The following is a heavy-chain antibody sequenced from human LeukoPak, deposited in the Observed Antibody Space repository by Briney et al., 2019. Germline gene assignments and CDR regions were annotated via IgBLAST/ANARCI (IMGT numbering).Heavy chain of an antibody. D-gene: IGHD6-19*01. Sequence: GGSLRPSCAAAGFTFSSYEMNWVRQAPGKGLEWVSYISAGNTIYYADSVKGRFTVSRNNAKNSVFLQMNSLRAEDTAIYYCARNGYGSGWHYFDYWGHGTTVAVSS. V-gene: IGHV3-48*03. CDR3: ARNGYGSGWHYFDY. J-gene: IGHJ4*01. CDR1: GFTFSSYE. CDR2: ISAGNTI.